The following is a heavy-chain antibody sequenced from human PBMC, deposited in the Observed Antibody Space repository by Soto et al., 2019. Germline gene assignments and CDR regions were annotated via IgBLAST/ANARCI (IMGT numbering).Heavy chain of an antibody. CDR1: GFTFSSYS. V-gene: IGHV3-21*01. J-gene: IGHJ4*02. Sequence: GGSLRLSCAASGFTFSSYSMNWVRQAPGKGLEWVSSISSSSSYIYYADSVKGRFTISRDNAKNSLYLQMNSLRAEDTAVYYCARVTSGYPFDYWGQGTLVTAPQ. CDR2: ISSSSSYI. CDR3: ARVTSGYPFDY. D-gene: IGHD3-22*01.